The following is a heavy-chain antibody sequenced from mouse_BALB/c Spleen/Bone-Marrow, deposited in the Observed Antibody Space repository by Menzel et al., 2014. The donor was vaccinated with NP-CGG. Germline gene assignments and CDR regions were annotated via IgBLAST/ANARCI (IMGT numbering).Heavy chain of an antibody. CDR3: ARLEGNYGSTFAY. D-gene: IGHD1-1*01. CDR2: IHPSDTET. V-gene: IGHV1-61*01. J-gene: IGHJ3*01. CDR1: GYSFTSYW. Sequence: QVQLQQSGAELVRPGASVKLSCKASGYSFTSYWMNWVKQRPGQGLEWIGMIHPSDTETRLNQRFKDKASLTVDKSSSTAYMQLSSPTSEDSAVYYCARLEGNYGSTFAYWGQWTLVTVSA.